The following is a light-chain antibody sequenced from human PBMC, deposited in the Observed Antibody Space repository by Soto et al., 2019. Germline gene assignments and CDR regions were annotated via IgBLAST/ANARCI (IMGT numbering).Light chain of an antibody. CDR2: DVG. CDR3: SSYTSSSHVV. CDR1: SSDVGGYNY. Sequence: QSVLTQPASVSGSPGQSITISCTGTSSDVGGYNYVSWYQQHPGKAPKLMIYDVGNRPSRVSNRFSGSKSGNTASLTISGLQAEDEADYYCSSYTSSSHVVFGGGTKLTVL. J-gene: IGLJ2*01. V-gene: IGLV2-14*01.